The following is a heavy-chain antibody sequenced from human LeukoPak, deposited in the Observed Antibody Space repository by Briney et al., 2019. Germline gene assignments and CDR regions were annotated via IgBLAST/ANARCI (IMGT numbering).Heavy chain of an antibody. D-gene: IGHD3-3*01. V-gene: IGHV3-33*01. Sequence: GGSLRLSCTASGFSFRDYGMHWVRQAPGKGLEWVAVIWYDGSSKYYADSVKGRFTISRDNSKNTLYLQMNSLRAEDTAVYYCARDGGYDFWSGYYQDYWGQGTLVTVSS. J-gene: IGHJ4*02. CDR1: GFSFRDYG. CDR3: ARDGGYDFWSGYYQDY. CDR2: IWYDGSSK.